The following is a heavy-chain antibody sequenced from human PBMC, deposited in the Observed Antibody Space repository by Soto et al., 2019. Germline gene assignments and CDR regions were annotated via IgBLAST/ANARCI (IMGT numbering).Heavy chain of an antibody. D-gene: IGHD4-17*01. CDR1: GYSFTSYW. CDR2: IDPSDSYT. CDR3: ARHHYEEGYYHYGMDV. Sequence: GESLKISCKGSGYSFTSYWISWVRQMPGKGLEWMGRIDPSDSYTNYSPSFQGHVTISADKSISTAYLQWSSLKASDTAMYYCARHHYEEGYYHYGMDVWGQGTTVTVSS. J-gene: IGHJ6*02. V-gene: IGHV5-10-1*01.